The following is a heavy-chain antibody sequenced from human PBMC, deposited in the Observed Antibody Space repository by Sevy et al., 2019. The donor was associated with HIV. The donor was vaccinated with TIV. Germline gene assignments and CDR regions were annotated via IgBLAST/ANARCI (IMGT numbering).Heavy chain of an antibody. CDR1: GFTFRSYS. J-gene: IGHJ6*02. Sequence: GGSLRLSCVASGFTFRSYSMNWVRQAPGRGLEWVSSITSSSSFIFYADSVKGRFTISRDNAKNSLFLQMNSLRGEDTAVYYCARPTSGLSEYEPLDNARFYGMDVWGQGTTVTVSS. CDR2: ITSSSSFI. V-gene: IGHV3-21*01. CDR3: ARPTSGLSEYEPLDNARFYGMDV. D-gene: IGHD1-20*01.